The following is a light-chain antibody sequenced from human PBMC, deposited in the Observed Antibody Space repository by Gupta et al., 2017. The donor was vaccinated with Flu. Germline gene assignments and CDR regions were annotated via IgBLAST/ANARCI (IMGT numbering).Light chain of an antibody. CDR3: QQFGGSRFT. Sequence: ELMLTQSPGTLSLSPGERATLFCRASQIVASSRLAWYQQRPGQSPRLLIYDTSRRASGIPDRFTGSGSGRDFSLSISRLEPEDFAVYYCQQFGGSRFTFGPGTKVEFK. CDR1: QIVASSR. V-gene: IGKV3-20*01. CDR2: DTS. J-gene: IGKJ3*01.